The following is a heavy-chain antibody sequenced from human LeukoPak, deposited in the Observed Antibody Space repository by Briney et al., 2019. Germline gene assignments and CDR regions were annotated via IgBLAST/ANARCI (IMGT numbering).Heavy chain of an antibody. CDR1: GGSISSYY. CDR3: ARVLGYCSGGSCYPGPFDY. D-gene: IGHD2-15*01. Sequence: PSETLSLTCTVSGGSISSYYWSWIRQPPGKGLERIGYIYYSGSTNYNPSLKSRVTISVDTSKNRFSLKLSSVTAADTAVYYCARVLGYCSGGSCYPGPFDYWGQGTLVTVSS. V-gene: IGHV4-59*12. J-gene: IGHJ4*02. CDR2: IYYSGST.